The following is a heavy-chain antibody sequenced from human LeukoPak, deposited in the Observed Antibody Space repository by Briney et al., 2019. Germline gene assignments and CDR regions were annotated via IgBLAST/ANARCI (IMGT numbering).Heavy chain of an antibody. J-gene: IGHJ4*02. D-gene: IGHD1-14*01. Sequence: SETLSLTCTVSGVSISSSSYYWGWIRQPPGKGLEWTGSIYYSGSTYYNPSLKSRVTISVGTSKNQFSLKLSSVTAADTAVYYCMDPINDYWGQGTLVTVSS. CDR1: GVSISSSSYY. V-gene: IGHV4-39*01. CDR2: IYYSGST. CDR3: MDPINDY.